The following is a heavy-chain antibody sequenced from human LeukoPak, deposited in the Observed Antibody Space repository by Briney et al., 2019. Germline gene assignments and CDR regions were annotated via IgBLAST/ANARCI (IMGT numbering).Heavy chain of an antibody. V-gene: IGHV4-59*08. CDR1: GGSISNYY. CDR3: ARFGITVVRGGKYYFDY. CDR2: IYYSGAT. J-gene: IGHJ4*02. Sequence: SATLSLTCTVSGGSISNYYWSWIRQPPGKGLEWIGHIYYSGATKYNPSLKSRITISVDMSKNQFSLMLSSVTAADTAVYYCARFGITVVRGGKYYFDYWGQGTLVTVSS. D-gene: IGHD3-10*01.